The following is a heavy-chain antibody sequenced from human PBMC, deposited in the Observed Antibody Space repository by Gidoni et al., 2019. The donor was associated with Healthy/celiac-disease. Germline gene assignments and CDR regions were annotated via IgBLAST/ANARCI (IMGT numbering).Heavy chain of an antibody. Sequence: QVQLQQWGAGLLKPSETLSLTCAVYGGSFSGYYWSWIRQPPGKGLEWIGEINHSGSTNYNPSLKSRVTISVDTSKNQFSLKLSSVTAADTAVYYCASLMSHHQAIDYWGQGTLVTVSS. CDR1: GGSFSGYY. CDR2: INHSGST. V-gene: IGHV4-34*01. J-gene: IGHJ4*02. CDR3: ASLMSHHQAIDY.